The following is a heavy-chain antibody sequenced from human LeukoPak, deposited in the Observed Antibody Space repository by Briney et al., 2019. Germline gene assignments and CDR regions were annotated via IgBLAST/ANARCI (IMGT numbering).Heavy chain of an antibody. CDR2: ISGSGGST. CDR3: AKALSSTSCYKRGCQFDY. J-gene: IGHJ4*02. CDR1: GFTFSSYA. D-gene: IGHD2-2*02. V-gene: IGHV3-23*01. Sequence: PGGSLRLSCAASGFTFSSYAMSWVRQAPGKGLEWVSAISGSGGSTYYADSVKGRFTISRDNSKNTLYLQMNSLRAEDTAVYYCAKALSSTSCYKRGCQFDYWGQGTLVTVSS.